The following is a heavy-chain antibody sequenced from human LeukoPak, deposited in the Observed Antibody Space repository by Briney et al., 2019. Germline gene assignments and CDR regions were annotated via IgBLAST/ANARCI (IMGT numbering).Heavy chain of an antibody. V-gene: IGHV4-39*01. CDR1: GGSISSFDHY. Sequence: PSETLSLTCTVSGGSISSFDHYWGWIRQPPGKGLEWIGNIYYSGSTYYSPSLKSRVTISVDTSKNQISLKLNSVTAADTAVYFCSRQRGLSSYGSIDSWGQGTLVTVSS. CDR3: SRQRGLSSYGSIDS. CDR2: IYYSGST. J-gene: IGHJ4*02. D-gene: IGHD5-18*01.